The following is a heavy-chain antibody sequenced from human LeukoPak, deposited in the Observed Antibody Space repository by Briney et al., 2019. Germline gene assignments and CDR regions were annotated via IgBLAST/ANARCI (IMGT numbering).Heavy chain of an antibody. D-gene: IGHD4-17*01. V-gene: IGHV1-69*04. CDR1: GGTFSSYA. CDR3: ARVTNYGDPHYYGMDV. Sequence: ASVKVSCKASGGTFSSYAISWVRQAPGQGLEWMGRIIPILGIANYAQKFQGRVTIAADKSTSTAYMELSSLRSEDTAVYYCARVTNYGDPHYYGMDVWGQGTTVTVSS. J-gene: IGHJ6*02. CDR2: IIPILGIA.